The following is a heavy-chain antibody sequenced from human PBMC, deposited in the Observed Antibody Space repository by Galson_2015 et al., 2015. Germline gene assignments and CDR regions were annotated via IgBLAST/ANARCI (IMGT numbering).Heavy chain of an antibody. J-gene: IGHJ4*01. CDR1: GFTFSDYG. Sequence: SLRLSCAGSGFTFSDYGMTWVRQGPGKGLEWVAHINSGSSTMSYADSVKGRFTLSRDNAKKSLYLQMNSLRDEDTAVYYCAREPDYYLDLDYWGHGTLVTVSS. CDR2: INSGSSTM. D-gene: IGHD3-10*01. CDR3: AREPDYYLDLDY. V-gene: IGHV3-48*02.